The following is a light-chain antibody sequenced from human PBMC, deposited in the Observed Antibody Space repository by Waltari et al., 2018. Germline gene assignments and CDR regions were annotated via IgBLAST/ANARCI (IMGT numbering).Light chain of an antibody. CDR1: NSDIDNFQY. Sequence: QSALTQPPSASGPPGQSVTISCTGTNSDIDNFQYVSWYQQHPGKAPRLIIYDFTKRPSEVPNRFFGSKSGNMASLTVSYLQADDEADYFCCSFSGGNDLLFGGGTKLTVL. CDR2: DFT. V-gene: IGLV2-8*01. J-gene: IGLJ2*01. CDR3: CSFSGGNDLL.